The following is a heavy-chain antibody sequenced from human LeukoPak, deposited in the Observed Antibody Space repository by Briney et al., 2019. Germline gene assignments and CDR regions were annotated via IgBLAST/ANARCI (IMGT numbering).Heavy chain of an antibody. CDR2: ISANGGGT. V-gene: IGHV3-23*01. Sequence: GGSLRLSCGASGFIFRDYAMSWVRQAPGEGLEWVSGISANGGGTYYADSVKGRFTISRDNSKNMLYLQMNSLRAEDTAVYYCAKESGALGAPLYDYWGQGTLVTGSS. J-gene: IGHJ4*02. CDR1: GFIFRDYA. CDR3: AKESGALGAPLYDY. D-gene: IGHD4/OR15-4a*01.